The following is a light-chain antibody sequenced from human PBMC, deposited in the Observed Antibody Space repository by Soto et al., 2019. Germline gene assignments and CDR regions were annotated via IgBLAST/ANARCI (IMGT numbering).Light chain of an antibody. CDR2: EVN. J-gene: IGLJ1*01. V-gene: IGLV2-14*01. CDR1: SSDVGGYNY. Sequence: QSVLTQPASVSGSPGQSITISCTGTSSDVGGYNYVSWYQQHPGKAPKLMIYEVNNRPSGVSNRFSGSKSGNTASLTISGLQAEDEADYYCSSYTSTTTLRIFGTGTKVTVL. CDR3: SSYTSTTTLRI.